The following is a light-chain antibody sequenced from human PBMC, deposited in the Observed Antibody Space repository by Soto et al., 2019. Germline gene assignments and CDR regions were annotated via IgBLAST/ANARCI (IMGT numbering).Light chain of an antibody. J-gene: IGKJ2*01. Sequence: EIVMTQSPATLSLSPGERAALSCRASQSINSELAWYQQKPGQPPRLLIYGASTRATGVPARFTGSESGSGFPLTTSGLRSEDFPVYYCQQGHNWPSPLGQGTRLE. V-gene: IGKV3-15*01. CDR3: QQGHNWPSP. CDR1: QSINSE. CDR2: GAS.